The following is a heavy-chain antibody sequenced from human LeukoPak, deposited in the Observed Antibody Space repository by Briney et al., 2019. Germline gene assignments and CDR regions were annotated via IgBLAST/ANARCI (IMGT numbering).Heavy chain of an antibody. V-gene: IGHV1-18*01. CDR1: GYTFTSYG. CDR3: ARERPSYWFDP. Sequence: ASVKVSCKASGYTFTSYGISWVRRAPGQGLEWMGWISAYNGNTNYAQKLQGRVTMTTDTSTSTACMELRSLRSDDTAVYYCARERPSYWFDPWGQGTLVTVSS. D-gene: IGHD6-6*01. J-gene: IGHJ5*02. CDR2: ISAYNGNT.